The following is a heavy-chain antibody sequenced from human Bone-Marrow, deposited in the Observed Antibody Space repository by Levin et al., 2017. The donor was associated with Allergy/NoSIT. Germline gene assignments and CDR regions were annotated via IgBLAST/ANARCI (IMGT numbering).Heavy chain of an antibody. V-gene: IGHV3-7*03. CDR2: IKQDGSDK. Sequence: SCAASGFTFSSYWMSWVRQAPGKGLEWVANIKQDGSDKHYVESVKGRFTISRDNAKNSLYLQMNSLRDEDTAVYYCARDTTVTTYWDYWGQGTLVTVSS. D-gene: IGHD4-11*01. CDR1: GFTFSSYW. CDR3: ARDTTVTTYWDY. J-gene: IGHJ4*02.